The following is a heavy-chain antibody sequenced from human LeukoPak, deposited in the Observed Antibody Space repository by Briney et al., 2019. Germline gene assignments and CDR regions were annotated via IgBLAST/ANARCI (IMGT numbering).Heavy chain of an antibody. CDR2: IIPVFGMA. CDR3: ARGVGSGWAYFDY. D-gene: IGHD6-19*01. Sequence: SVKVSCKASGGTFSSYAISWVRQAPGQGLEWMGRIIPVFGMANYAQKFQGRVTITADKSTSTAYMELSSLRSEDTAVYYCARGVGSGWAYFDYWGQGTLVTVSS. CDR1: GGTFSSYA. J-gene: IGHJ4*02. V-gene: IGHV1-69*04.